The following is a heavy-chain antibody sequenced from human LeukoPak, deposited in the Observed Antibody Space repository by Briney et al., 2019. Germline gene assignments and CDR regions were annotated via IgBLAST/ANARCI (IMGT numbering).Heavy chain of an antibody. CDR1: GFTFGSYS. Sequence: SGGSLRLSCAASGFTFGSYSMNWVRKVPGKGLQWVSSISCTSRYIYYLDSVKGRFTVSRDNAKNSLSLQMNSLGVEDTAVYFCARCYASGSYGIDYWGQGTLVSVSS. CDR2: ISCTSRYI. V-gene: IGHV3-21*01. D-gene: IGHD3-10*01. CDR3: ARCYASGSYGIDY. J-gene: IGHJ4*02.